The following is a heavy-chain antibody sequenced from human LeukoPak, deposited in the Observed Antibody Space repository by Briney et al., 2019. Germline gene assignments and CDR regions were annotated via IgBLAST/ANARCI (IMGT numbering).Heavy chain of an antibody. CDR2: ISSSGSTI. V-gene: IGHV3-11*01. CDR3: ATKWELRYYYYYGMDV. CDR1: GFTFSDYY. D-gene: IGHD1-26*01. J-gene: IGHJ6*02. Sequence: GGSLRLSCAASGFTFSDYYMSWIRQAPGKGLEWVSYISSSGSTIYYADSVKGRFTISRDNAKNSLYLQMNSLRAEDTAVYYCATKWELRYYYYYGMDVWGQGTTVTVSS.